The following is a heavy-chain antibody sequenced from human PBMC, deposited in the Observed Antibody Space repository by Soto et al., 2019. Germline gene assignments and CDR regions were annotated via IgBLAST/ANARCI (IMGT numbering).Heavy chain of an antibody. J-gene: IGHJ4*02. CDR1: GFTFSSYG. CDR3: ARDRYSSGWYDLDY. CDR2: ISYDGSNK. Sequence: PGGSLRLSCAASGFTFSSYGMHWVRQAPDKGLEWVAVISYDGSNKYYADSVKGRFTISRDNSKNTLYLQMNSLRAEDTAVYYCARDRYSSGWYDLDYWGQGTLVTVSS. V-gene: IGHV3-30*03. D-gene: IGHD6-19*01.